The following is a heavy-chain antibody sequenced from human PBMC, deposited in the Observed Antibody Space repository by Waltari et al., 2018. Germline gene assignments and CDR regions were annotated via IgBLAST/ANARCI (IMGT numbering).Heavy chain of an antibody. J-gene: IGHJ4*02. CDR3: ARDSGDDFWSGYYFDY. V-gene: IGHV1-46*03. Sequence: QVQLVQSGAEVKKPGASVKVSCKASGYTFTSYYMHWVRQAPGQGLEWMGISNPSGGSTSYAQKFQGRVTMTRDTSTSTVYMELSSLRSEDTAVYYCARDSGDDFWSGYYFDYWGQGTLVTVSS. CDR2: SNPSGGST. CDR1: GYTFTSYY. D-gene: IGHD3-3*01.